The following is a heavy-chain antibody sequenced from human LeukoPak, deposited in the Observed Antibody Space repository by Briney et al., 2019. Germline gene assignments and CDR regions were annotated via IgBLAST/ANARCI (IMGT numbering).Heavy chain of an antibody. CDR1: GGSISSGGYS. CDR3: ARVQNNYDYVWGSYRPLNWFDP. CDR2: IYHSGST. V-gene: IGHV4-30-2*01. Sequence: PSQTLSLTCAVSGGSISSGGYSWSWIRQPPGKGLEWIGYIYHSGSTYYNPSLKSRVTISVDTSKNQFSLKLSSVTAADTAVYYCARVQNNYDYVWGSYRPLNWFDPWGQGTLVTVSS. D-gene: IGHD3-16*02. J-gene: IGHJ5*02.